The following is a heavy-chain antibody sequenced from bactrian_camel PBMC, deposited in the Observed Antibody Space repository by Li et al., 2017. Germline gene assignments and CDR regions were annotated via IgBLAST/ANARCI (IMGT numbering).Heavy chain of an antibody. V-gene: IGHV3S60*01. D-gene: IGHD2*01. CDR2: VRGDGTT. Sequence: HVQLVESGGGSVQAGGSLNLSCTTSGFNTADSPMAWYRQAPGKECELVSMVRGDGTTKYADSVNGRLTISRDNTKNMLYLEMNSLQTEDSGAYYCASSYTGSFFGGQCGLWGQGTQVTVS. CDR3: ASSYTGSFFGGQCGL. CDR1: GFNTADSP. J-gene: IGHJ6*01.